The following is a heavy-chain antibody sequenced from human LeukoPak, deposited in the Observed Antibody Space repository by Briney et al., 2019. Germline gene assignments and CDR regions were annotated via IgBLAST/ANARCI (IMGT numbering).Heavy chain of an antibody. CDR2: ISGSGGST. D-gene: IGHD3-10*01. V-gene: IGHV3-23*01. J-gene: IGHJ6*02. CDR3: AKVRASIWFGELYYYGMDV. CDR1: GFTFSSYA. Sequence: PGGSLRLSCAASGFTFSSYAMSWVRQPPGKGLEWVSAISGSGGSTYYADSVKGRFTISRDNSKNTLYLQMNSLRAEDTAVYYCAKVRASIWFGELYYYGMDVWGQGTTVTVSS.